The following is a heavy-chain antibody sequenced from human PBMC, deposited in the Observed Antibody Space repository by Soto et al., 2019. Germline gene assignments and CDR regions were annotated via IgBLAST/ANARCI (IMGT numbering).Heavy chain of an antibody. J-gene: IGHJ3*02. CDR1: GGSFSIYY. Sequence: SETLSLTCAVYGGSFSIYYWTWIRQPPGKGLEWIGEINHSGSTNYIPSLKSRVTVSVDTSKNQFSLNLSSVTAADTAVYYCARVIGYCRGDSCDAFDIWGRGTMVTVSS. CDR3: ARVIGYCRGDSCDAFDI. D-gene: IGHD2-15*01. CDR2: INHSGST. V-gene: IGHV4-34*01.